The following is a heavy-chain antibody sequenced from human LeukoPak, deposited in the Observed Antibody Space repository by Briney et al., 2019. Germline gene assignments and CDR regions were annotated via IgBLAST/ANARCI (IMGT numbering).Heavy chain of an antibody. V-gene: IGHV1-18*01. D-gene: IGHD5-18*01. CDR2: ISAYNGNT. CDR3: ARVSRIQLWGGRGYYFDY. J-gene: IGHJ4*02. Sequence: ASVKVSCKASGYTFTSYGISWVRQAPGQGLEWMGWISAYNGNTNYAQKLQGRVTMTTDTSTSTAYMELRSLRSDDTAVYYCARVSRIQLWGGRGYYFDYWGQGTLVTVSS. CDR1: GYTFTSYG.